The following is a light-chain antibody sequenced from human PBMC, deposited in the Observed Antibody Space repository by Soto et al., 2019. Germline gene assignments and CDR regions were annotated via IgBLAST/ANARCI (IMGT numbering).Light chain of an antibody. Sequence: EIVLTQSPGTLSLSPGERATLSCRASQTVSKNYLAWYQHKPGQPPRLLIYDASDRATGVPDRFSGSGSGKDFTLTISSLEPEDSAVYYCQKCATAHMTFCPGNKVEIK. CDR2: DAS. J-gene: IGKJ1*01. V-gene: IGKV3-20*01. CDR1: QTVSKNY. CDR3: QKCATAHMT.